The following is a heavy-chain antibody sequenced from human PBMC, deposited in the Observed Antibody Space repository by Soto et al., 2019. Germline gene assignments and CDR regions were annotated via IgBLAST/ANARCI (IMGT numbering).Heavy chain of an antibody. V-gene: IGHV3-23*01. CDR1: GLTFNTYA. CDR2: ISGSGGST. Sequence: GGSLRLSCPASGLTFNTYAMAWVRQVPGKGLEWVSLISGSGGSTYHADSVKGRFTISRDNSKNTLYLQMNSLRVEDTAIYYCAKEGLGDYEYVWGSKRYSWYFDLWGRGTLVTAS. J-gene: IGHJ2*01. D-gene: IGHD3-16*02. CDR3: AKEGLGDYEYVWGSKRYSWYFDL.